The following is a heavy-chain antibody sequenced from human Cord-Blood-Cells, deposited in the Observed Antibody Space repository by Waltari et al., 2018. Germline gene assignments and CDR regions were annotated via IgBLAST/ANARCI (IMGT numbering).Heavy chain of an antibody. CDR3: AREGSMVRGVITWFDP. J-gene: IGHJ5*02. V-gene: IGHV4-34*01. D-gene: IGHD3-10*01. CDR1: GGSFSGYY. Sequence: QVQLQQWGAGLLKPSETLSLTCAVYGGSFSGYYWSWIRQPPGKGREWIGEINHSGSTNDNPSLKSRVTISVDTSKNQFSLKLSSVTAADTAVYYCAREGSMVRGVITWFDPWGQGTLVTVSS. CDR2: INHSGST.